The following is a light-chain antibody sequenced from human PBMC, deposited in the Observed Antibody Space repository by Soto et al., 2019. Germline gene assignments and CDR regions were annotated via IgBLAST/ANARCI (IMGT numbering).Light chain of an antibody. CDR1: SGYSSYA. CDR3: QTWGTGPLV. V-gene: IGLV4-69*01. J-gene: IGLJ2*01. Sequence: QPVLTQSPSASASLGASVKLTCTLSSGYSSYAIAWHQQQPEKGPRYLMKLNSDGSHSKGDGIPDRFSGSSSGAARYLTISSLQSEEEDDYYCQTWGTGPLVFGGGTQLTVL. CDR2: LNSDGSH.